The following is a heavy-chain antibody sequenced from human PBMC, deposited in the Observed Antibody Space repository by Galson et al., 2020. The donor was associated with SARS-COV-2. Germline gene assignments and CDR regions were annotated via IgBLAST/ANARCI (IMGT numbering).Heavy chain of an antibody. J-gene: IGHJ3*02. CDR2: NNESGST. CDR3: ARAKGRIPKAFDM. V-gene: IGHV4-34*01. CDR1: SGSFSGHY. Sequence: SETLSLTCAVYSGSFSGHYWTWIRQAPGKGLEWIGENNESGSTSYNPTLKSRVTISLDTSKNQSSLRLTSVTAADTALYYCARAKGRIPKAFDMWGRGTMVTVSS.